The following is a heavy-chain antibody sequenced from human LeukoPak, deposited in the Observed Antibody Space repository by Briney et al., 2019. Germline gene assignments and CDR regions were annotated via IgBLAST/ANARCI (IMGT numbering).Heavy chain of an antibody. J-gene: IGHJ4*02. CDR2: INHSGST. CDR1: GGSFSGYY. Sequence: SETLSLTCAVYGGSFSGYYWSWIRQPPGKGLKWIGEINHSGSTNYNPSLKSRVTISVDTSKNQFSLKLSSVTAADTAVYYCARPYYYGSGSYYRSWGQGTLVTVSS. V-gene: IGHV4-34*01. D-gene: IGHD3-10*01. CDR3: ARPYYYGSGSYYRS.